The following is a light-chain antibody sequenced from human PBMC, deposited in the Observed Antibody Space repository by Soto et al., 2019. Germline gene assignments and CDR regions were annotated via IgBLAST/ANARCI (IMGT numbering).Light chain of an antibody. CDR1: QSISSW. J-gene: IGKJ1*01. Sequence: DIQMTQSPSTLSASVGDRVTITCRASQSISSWLAWYQQKPGKAPKLLIYKASTLKSGVPSRFSGSGSGTDFTLTISSLHPDDFATYYCQHYNSYSWTFGQGTKVDIK. CDR3: QHYNSYSWT. CDR2: KAS. V-gene: IGKV1-5*03.